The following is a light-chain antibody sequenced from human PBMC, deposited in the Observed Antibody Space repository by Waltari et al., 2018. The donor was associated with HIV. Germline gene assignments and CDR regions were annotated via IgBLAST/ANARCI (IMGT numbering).Light chain of an antibody. CDR2: SNN. CDR1: SSNLGSNT. V-gene: IGLV1-44*01. Sequence: QSVLTQPPSASGTPGQRVTISCSGSSSNLGSNTVNWYQQLPGTAPKLLIYSNNQRPSGVPDRFSGSKSGTSASLAISGLQSEDEADYYCVAWDDSLNAWVFGGGTKLTVL. J-gene: IGLJ3*02. CDR3: VAWDDSLNAWV.